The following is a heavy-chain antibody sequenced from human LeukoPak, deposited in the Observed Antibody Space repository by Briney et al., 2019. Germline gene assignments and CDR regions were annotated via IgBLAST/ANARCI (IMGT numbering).Heavy chain of an antibody. CDR3: ARGNYYYYYYGMDV. D-gene: IGHD1-1*01. J-gene: IGHJ6*02. CDR1: GYTFTGYY. V-gene: IGHV1-2*04. Sequence: GASVKVSCKASGYTFTGYYMHWVRQAPGQGLEWMGWINPNSGGTNYAQKFQGWVTMTRDTSISTAYMELSRLRSDDTAVYYCARGNYYYYYYGMDVWGQGTTVTVSS. CDR2: INPNSGGT.